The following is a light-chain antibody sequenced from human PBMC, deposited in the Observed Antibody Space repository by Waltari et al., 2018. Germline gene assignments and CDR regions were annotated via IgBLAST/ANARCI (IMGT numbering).Light chain of an antibody. V-gene: IGLV3-21*02. CDR2: DNS. J-gene: IGLJ3*02. Sequence: SYVLTQPPSVSVAPGQTARISCGGNKIGSKGVHWYRQKPGQAPGLVVYDNSDRPSGIPERLSGSNSGNTATLTINRVEAGDEADYYCQVWDTSSDHLWVFGGGTKLTVL. CDR3: QVWDTSSDHLWV. CDR1: KIGSKG.